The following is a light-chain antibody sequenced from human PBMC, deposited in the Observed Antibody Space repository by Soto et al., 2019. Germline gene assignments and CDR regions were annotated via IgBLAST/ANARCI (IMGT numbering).Light chain of an antibody. CDR1: HGVSSN. Sequence: EIVMTQSPATLSVSPGERATLSCGASHGVSSNLAWYQQKPGQAPRLLIYDASTRATGTPARFSGSGSGTEFTLTVSSLQSEDFAVYYCQQYNNWPRTFGQGTKVDIK. CDR2: DAS. CDR3: QQYNNWPRT. V-gene: IGKV3-15*01. J-gene: IGKJ1*01.